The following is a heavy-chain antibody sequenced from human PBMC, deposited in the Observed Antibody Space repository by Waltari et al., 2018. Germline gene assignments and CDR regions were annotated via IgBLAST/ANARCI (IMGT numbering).Heavy chain of an antibody. V-gene: IGHV4-34*01. J-gene: IGHJ5*02. CDR2: INHSGST. Sequence: QVQLQQWGAGLLKPSETLSLTCAVYGGSFSGYYWSWIRQPPGKGLELIGEINHSGSTDYNPSPKGRVTISVDTTKNQFSLKLSSVTAADTAVYYCAVGRYCGGDCSSNWFDPWGQGTLVTVSS. CDR1: GGSFSGYY. D-gene: IGHD2-21*02. CDR3: AVGRYCGGDCSSNWFDP.